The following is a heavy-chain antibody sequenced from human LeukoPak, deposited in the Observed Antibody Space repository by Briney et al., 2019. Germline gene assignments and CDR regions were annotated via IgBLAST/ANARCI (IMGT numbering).Heavy chain of an antibody. Sequence: GASVKVSCKASGYSFTGYYMHWARQAPGQGLEWMGWINPNSGGTNYAQKFQGRVTMTRDTSISTAYMELSRLRSDDTAVYYCARDWIVVVPDEYYMDVWGKGTTVTISS. CDR3: ARDWIVVVPDEYYMDV. CDR1: GYSFTGYY. V-gene: IGHV1-2*02. J-gene: IGHJ6*03. CDR2: INPNSGGT. D-gene: IGHD2-2*01.